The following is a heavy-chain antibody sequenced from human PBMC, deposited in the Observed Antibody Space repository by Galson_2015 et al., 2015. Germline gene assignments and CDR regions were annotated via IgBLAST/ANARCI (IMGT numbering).Heavy chain of an antibody. CDR2: ISYDGSNK. J-gene: IGHJ4*02. V-gene: IGHV3-30-3*01. D-gene: IGHD5-18*01. Sequence: SLRLSCAASGFTFSSYAMHWVRQAPGKGLEWVAVISYDGSNKYYADSVKGRFTISRDNSKNTLYLQMNSLRAEDTAVYYCARGDHTAMVTRFDYWSQ. CDR1: GFTFSSYA. CDR3: ARGDHTAMVTRFDY.